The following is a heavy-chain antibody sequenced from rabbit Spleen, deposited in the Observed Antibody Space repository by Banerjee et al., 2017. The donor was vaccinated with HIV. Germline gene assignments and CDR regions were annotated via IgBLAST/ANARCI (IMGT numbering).Heavy chain of an antibody. CDR3: ARGPSGNGCGYAITRLDL. CDR2: IRAGSSGST. V-gene: IGHV1S40*01. D-gene: IGHD6-1*01. J-gene: IGHJ3*01. Sequence: QSLEESGGDLVKPGASLTLTCTASGFSFSSSYYMCWVRQAPGKGLEWIACIRAGSSGSTYYASWAKGRFTISKTSSTTVTLQMTSLTAADTATYFCARGPSGNGCGYAITRLDLWGPGTLVTVS. CDR1: GFSFSSSYY.